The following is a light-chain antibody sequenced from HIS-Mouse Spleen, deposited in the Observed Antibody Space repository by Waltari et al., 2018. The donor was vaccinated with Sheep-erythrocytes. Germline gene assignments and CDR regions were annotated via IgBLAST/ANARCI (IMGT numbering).Light chain of an antibody. CDR1: QSVLYSSNNKNY. CDR3: QQYYSTPLT. V-gene: IGKV4-1*01. Sequence: DIVMTQSPDSLAVSLCERATINCKSSQSVLYSSNNKNYLAWYQQKPGQPTKLLIYWASTRESGVPDRFSGSGSGTDFTLTISSLQAEDVAVYYCQQYYSTPLTFGGGTKVEIK. CDR2: WAS. J-gene: IGKJ4*01.